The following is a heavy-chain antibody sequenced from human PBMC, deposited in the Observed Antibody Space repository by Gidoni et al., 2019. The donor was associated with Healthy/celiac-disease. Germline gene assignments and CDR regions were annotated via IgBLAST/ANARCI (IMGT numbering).Heavy chain of an antibody. CDR3: TARGYSYGSPYYYYGMDV. CDR1: GFTFSGSA. D-gene: IGHD5-18*01. Sequence: ELQLVESGGGLVEPGWYLTLSCAASGFTFSGSAMPWVRQASGKGLEWVGRIRSKANRYATAYAAAVKGRFTISRDDSKNTAYLQMNSLKTEDTAVYYCTARGYSYGSPYYYYGMDVWGQGTTVTVSS. J-gene: IGHJ6*02. V-gene: IGHV3-73*02. CDR2: IRSKANRYAT.